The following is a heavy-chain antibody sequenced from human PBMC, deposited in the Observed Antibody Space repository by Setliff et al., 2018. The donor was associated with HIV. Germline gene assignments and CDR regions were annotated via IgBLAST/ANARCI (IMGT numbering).Heavy chain of an antibody. CDR3: VRDLTTIVTRKVFDI. D-gene: IGHD4-4*01. J-gene: IGHJ3*02. CDR2: ISYDGSYK. V-gene: IGHV3-30*04. CDR1: GFTFGDYA. Sequence: LSLSCAASGFTFGDYAIHWVRQAPGKGLEWVAVISYDGSYKNYAESVKGRFTISRDNSKNTLYVQMNSLRADDTAIYYCVRDLTTIVTRKVFDIWGQGTMVTVSS.